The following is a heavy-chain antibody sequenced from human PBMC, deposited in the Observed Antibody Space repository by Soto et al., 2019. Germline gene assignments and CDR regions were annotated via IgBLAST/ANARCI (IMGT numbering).Heavy chain of an antibody. Sequence: PGGSLRLSCAASGFTFSSYAMHWVRQAPGKGLEWVSPISGSGGSTYYADSVKGRFTISRDNSKNTLYLQMNSLRAEDTAVYYCAKVRIPDHARGAMDVWGQGTTVTVSS. V-gene: IGHV3-23*01. CDR1: GFTFSSYA. CDR2: ISGSGGST. D-gene: IGHD3-16*01. J-gene: IGHJ6*02. CDR3: AKVRIPDHARGAMDV.